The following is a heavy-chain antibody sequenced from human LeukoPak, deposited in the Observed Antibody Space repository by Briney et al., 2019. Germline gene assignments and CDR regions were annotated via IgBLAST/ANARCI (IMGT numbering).Heavy chain of an antibody. CDR3: ARDLPYYDFWSGYSRHYGMDV. Sequence: PGGSLRLSCAASGFTFSDYYMSWVRQAPGKELEWVSVIYSGGSTYYADSVKGRFTISRDNSKNTLYLQMNSLRAEDTAVYYCARDLPYYDFWSGYSRHYGMDVWGQGTTVTVSS. CDR1: GFTFSDYY. V-gene: IGHV3-66*01. CDR2: IYSGGST. D-gene: IGHD3-3*01. J-gene: IGHJ6*02.